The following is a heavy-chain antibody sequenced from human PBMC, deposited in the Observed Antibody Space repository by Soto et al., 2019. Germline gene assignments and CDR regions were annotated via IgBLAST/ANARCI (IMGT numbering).Heavy chain of an antibody. CDR2: ISSSSSYT. D-gene: IGHD3-22*01. V-gene: IGHV3-11*06. CDR3: ARARGGSSGYYLDY. CDR1: GFTFSDYY. Sequence: PGGSLRLSCAASGFTFSDYYMGGIRQAPGKGLEWVSYISSSSSYTNYADSVKGRFTISRDNAKNSLYLQMNSLRAEDTAVYYCARARGGSSGYYLDYWGQGTLVTVSS. J-gene: IGHJ4*02.